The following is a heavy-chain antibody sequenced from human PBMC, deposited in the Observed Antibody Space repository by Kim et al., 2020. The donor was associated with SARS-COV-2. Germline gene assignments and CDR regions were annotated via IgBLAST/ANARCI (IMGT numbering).Heavy chain of an antibody. V-gene: IGHV3-23*01. CDR3: AELGYCTNGVCYTAY. D-gene: IGHD2-8*01. Sequence: GGSLRLSCAASGFTFSSYAMSWVRQAPGKGLEWVSAISGSGGSTYYADSVKGRFTISRDNSKNTLYLQMNSLRAEDTAVYYCAELGYCTNGVCYTAYWGQGTLVTVSS. CDR2: ISGSGGST. CDR1: GFTFSSYA. J-gene: IGHJ4*02.